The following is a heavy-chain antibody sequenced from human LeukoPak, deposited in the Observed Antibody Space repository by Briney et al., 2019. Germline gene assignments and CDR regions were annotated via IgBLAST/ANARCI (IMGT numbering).Heavy chain of an antibody. V-gene: IGHV3-7*01. CDR3: AEPGITMIGGV. Sequence: GGSLRLSCAGSGFPFSNYWMSWVRQAPGKGLEWVANIKEDGSEKYYVDSVKGRFTISRDNAKNSLYLQMNSLRAEDTAVYYCAEPGITMIGGVWGKGTTVTISS. J-gene: IGHJ6*04. CDR2: IKEDGSEK. CDR1: GFPFSNYW. D-gene: IGHD3-10*02.